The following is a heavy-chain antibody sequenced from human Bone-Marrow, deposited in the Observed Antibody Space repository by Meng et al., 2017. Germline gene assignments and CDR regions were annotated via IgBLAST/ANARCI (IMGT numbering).Heavy chain of an antibody. J-gene: IGHJ3*02. D-gene: IGHD4-17*01. CDR2: FRSKAYGGTT. V-gene: IGHV3-49*04. CDR1: GFTFGDYA. CDR3: TRDLSHRYGDYGSVDAFAI. Sequence: SLKIPFTAPGFTFGDYAMSWVRQAPGKGLGWVGFFRSKAYGGTTEYAASVKGRFTISRDDSKSIAYLQMNSLKTEDTAVYYCTRDLSHRYGDYGSVDAFAIWGQGTMVTVSS.